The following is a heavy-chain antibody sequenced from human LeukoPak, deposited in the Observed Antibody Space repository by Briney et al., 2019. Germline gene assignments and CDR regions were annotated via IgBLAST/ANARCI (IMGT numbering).Heavy chain of an antibody. CDR1: GFTFSIYA. CDR3: ARDLSGIAGYTYGRGIDY. D-gene: IGHD5-18*01. J-gene: IGHJ4*02. CDR2: ISGSRGST. V-gene: IGHV3-23*01. Sequence: GGSLRLSCAASGFTFSIYAMSWVRQAPGKGLEWVSAISGSRGSTYYADSVKGRFTISRDNSKNTLYLQMNSLRAEDTAVYYCARDLSGIAGYTYGRGIDYWGQGTLVTVSS.